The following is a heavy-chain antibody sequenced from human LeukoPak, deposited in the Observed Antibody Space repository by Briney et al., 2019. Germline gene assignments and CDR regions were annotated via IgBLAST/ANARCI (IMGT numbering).Heavy chain of an antibody. Sequence: PSETLSLTCTVSGRSISSSSYYWGWIRQPPGKGLEWIGSIYYSGSTYYNPSLDSLVTISVDTSKNQFSLKLSSVAAAETAVYYCARPHTDWFDPWGQGTLVTVSS. CDR1: GRSISSSSYY. CDR3: ARPHTDWFDP. CDR2: IYYSGST. V-gene: IGHV4-39*01. J-gene: IGHJ5*02. D-gene: IGHD5-18*01.